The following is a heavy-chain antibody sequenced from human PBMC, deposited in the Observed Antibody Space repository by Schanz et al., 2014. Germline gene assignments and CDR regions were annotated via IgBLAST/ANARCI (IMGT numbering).Heavy chain of an antibody. CDR1: GFTFSSYA. V-gene: IGHV3-30-3*01. J-gene: IGHJ6*02. CDR3: AKGMGYCSGGTCYDYYYYGLDV. Sequence: VQLVESGGGVVQPGRSLRLSCAASGFTFSSYAMHWVRQAPGKGLEWVALISNDGSIKYYADSVEGRFTISRDNSRNTLYLQMNSLRTEDTAVYYCAKGMGYCSGGTCYDYYYYGLDVWGRGTTVTVSS. D-gene: IGHD2-15*01. CDR2: ISNDGSIK.